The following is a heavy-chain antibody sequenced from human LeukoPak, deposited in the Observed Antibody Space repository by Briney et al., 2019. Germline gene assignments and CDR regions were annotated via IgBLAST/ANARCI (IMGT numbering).Heavy chain of an antibody. D-gene: IGHD6-13*01. CDR1: GFTFSAYW. CDR2: IIEGGDVK. Sequence: GESLRLSCAASGFTFSAYWMTWVRQAPGKGLAWVANIIEGGDVKYYADSVKGRFIISRDNTKNSLYLQMNSLRAEDTAVYYCAREPTYTSSWHTACDYWGQGTLVTVSS. V-gene: IGHV3-7*01. CDR3: AREPTYTSSWHTACDY. J-gene: IGHJ4*02.